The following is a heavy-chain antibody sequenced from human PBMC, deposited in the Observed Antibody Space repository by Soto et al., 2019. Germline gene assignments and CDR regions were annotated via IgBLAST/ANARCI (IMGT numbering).Heavy chain of an antibody. Sequence: QVQLVQSGAEVKKPGASVKVSCKASGYTFTSYGISWVRQAPGQGLEWMGWISAYNGNTNYAQKLQGRVTMTTDTSTSPAYMELRSLRADDTAVYYCARVYSGGWYLRGGFDYWGQGTLVTVSS. CDR1: GYTFTSYG. CDR2: ISAYNGNT. J-gene: IGHJ4*02. V-gene: IGHV1-18*04. D-gene: IGHD6-19*01. CDR3: ARVYSGGWYLRGGFDY.